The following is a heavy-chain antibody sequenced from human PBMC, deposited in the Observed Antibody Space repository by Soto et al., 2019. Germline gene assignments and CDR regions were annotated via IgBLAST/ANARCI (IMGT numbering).Heavy chain of an antibody. J-gene: IGHJ3*02. V-gene: IGHV1-18*04. CDR2: ISAYNGNT. CDR1: GYTFTSYG. CDR3: ARPLYDSSGYYPDAFDI. Sequence: ASVKVSCKASGYTFTSYGISWLRQAPGQGLEWMGWISAYNGNTNYAQKLQGRVTMTTDTSTSTAYMELRSLRSDDTAVYYCARPLYDSSGYYPDAFDIWGQGTMVTVS. D-gene: IGHD3-22*01.